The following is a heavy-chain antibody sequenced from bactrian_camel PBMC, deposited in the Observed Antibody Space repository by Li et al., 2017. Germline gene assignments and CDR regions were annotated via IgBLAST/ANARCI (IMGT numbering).Heavy chain of an antibody. D-gene: IGHD6*01. J-gene: IGHJ4*01. V-gene: IGHV3S54*01. CDR2: IYTGAGST. CDR3: ATHSRRNFYKCDSWRQRGLDH. CDR1: GITSSTNC. Sequence: HVQLVESGGGSVQAGGSLTLSCAASGITSSTNCIGWFRQAPGKEREGVASIYTGAGSTFYTDAVKGRFTVSQDTAENMVYLQMNNLKPEDTGTYVCATHSRRNFYKCDSWRQRGLDHWGQGTQVTVS.